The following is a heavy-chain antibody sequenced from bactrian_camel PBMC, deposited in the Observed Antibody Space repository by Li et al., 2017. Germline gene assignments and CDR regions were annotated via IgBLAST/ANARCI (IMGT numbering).Heavy chain of an antibody. J-gene: IGHJ4*01. D-gene: IGHD2*01. CDR1: VRTYGRYC. CDR3: ASGLRLPTRCRYDY. CDR2: IRTGV. V-gene: IGHV3S55*01. Sequence: HVQLVESGGGSVQAGGSLRLSCAVSVRTYGRYCMGWFRQAPGKEREEVATIRTGVVDSVKGRFAISQDNVQNTLCLQMNSLKAEDTAMYYCASGLRLPTRCRYDYWGQGTQVTVS.